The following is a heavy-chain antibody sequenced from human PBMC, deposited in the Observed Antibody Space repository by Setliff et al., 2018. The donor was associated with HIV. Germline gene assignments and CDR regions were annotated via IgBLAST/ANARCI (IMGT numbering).Heavy chain of an antibody. Sequence: SETLSLTCTVSGGSISSYYWSWIRQPAGKGLEWIGRIYTSGSTNYNPSLKSRVTISVDTSKNHFSLKLRSVTAADTAVYYCARDVVVTAQPRGHAEYFQHWGQGTLVTVSS. CDR2: IYTSGST. D-gene: IGHD2-21*02. CDR3: ARDVVVTAQPRGHAEYFQH. J-gene: IGHJ1*01. CDR1: GGSISSYY. V-gene: IGHV4-4*07.